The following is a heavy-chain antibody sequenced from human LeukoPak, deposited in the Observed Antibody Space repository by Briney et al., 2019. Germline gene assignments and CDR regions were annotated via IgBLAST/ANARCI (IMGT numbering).Heavy chain of an antibody. CDR2: IYHSGST. Sequence: PSGTLSLTCAVSGGSISSSNWWSWVRQPPGKGLEWIGEIYHSGSTNYNPSLKSRVTISVDKSKNQFSLKLSSVTAADTAVYYCARAVFSFSVGYYYYMDVWGKGTTVTVSS. V-gene: IGHV4-4*02. CDR3: ARAVFSFSVGYYYYMDV. D-gene: IGHD3-9*01. J-gene: IGHJ6*03. CDR1: GGSISSSNW.